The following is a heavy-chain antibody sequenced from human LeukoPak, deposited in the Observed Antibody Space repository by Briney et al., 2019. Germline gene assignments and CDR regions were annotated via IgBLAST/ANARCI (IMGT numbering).Heavy chain of an antibody. J-gene: IGHJ6*02. CDR2: INSGGTST. Sequence: PGGSLRLSCAASGFTFSSYWMHWVRQAPGKGLVWVSRINSGGTSTNYADSVKGRFTISRDNAKNTLSLQMNSLRAEDTAVYYCARGRFGSYGMDVWGQGTTVTVSS. CDR1: GFTFSSYW. D-gene: IGHD3-10*01. CDR3: ARGRFGSYGMDV. V-gene: IGHV3-74*01.